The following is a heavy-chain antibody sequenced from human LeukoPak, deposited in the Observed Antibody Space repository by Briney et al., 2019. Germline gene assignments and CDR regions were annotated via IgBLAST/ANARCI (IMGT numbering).Heavy chain of an antibody. CDR2: ISGSGGST. V-gene: IGHV3-23*01. J-gene: IGHJ6*03. CDR3: ARGTTSFHYYMDF. CDR1: GFTFSSYA. Sequence: QTGGSLRLSCAASGFTFSSYAMSWVRQAPGKGLEWVSAISGSGGSTYYADSVKGRFTISRDNSKNTLYLQMNSLRAEDTAVYYCARGTTSFHYYMDFWGKGTTVIVSS. D-gene: IGHD1-14*01.